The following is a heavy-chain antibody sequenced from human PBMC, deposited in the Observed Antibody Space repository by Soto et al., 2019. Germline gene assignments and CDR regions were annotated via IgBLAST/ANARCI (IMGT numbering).Heavy chain of an antibody. CDR3: ATSSNCDIYSYYGMDV. Sequence: QVQLVQSGGEVKKPGASVKVCCKASGYTLTSYGISWVRQAPGQGLEGMGWISIYRGHTKYVQNLQAKVTMTTETSTSTAYMELRSLISDDTAVYYCATSSNCDIYSYYGMDVWGQRTTVTVSS. CDR1: GYTLTSYG. V-gene: IGHV1-18*01. CDR2: ISIYRGHT. J-gene: IGHJ6*02. D-gene: IGHD3-22*01.